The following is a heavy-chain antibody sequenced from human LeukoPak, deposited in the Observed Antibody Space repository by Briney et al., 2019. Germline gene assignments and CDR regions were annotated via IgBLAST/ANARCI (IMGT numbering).Heavy chain of an antibody. V-gene: IGHV3-7*01. Sequence: GGSLRLSCAASGFTFSSYWMSWVRQAPGKGLEWGDNIKQDGSEKYYVDSVKGRFTISRDNANNSLYLQMNSLRAEDTAVYYCARELVGATVETFDYWGQGTLVTVSS. D-gene: IGHD1-26*01. CDR2: IKQDGSEK. CDR1: GFTFSSYW. CDR3: ARELVGATVETFDY. J-gene: IGHJ4*02.